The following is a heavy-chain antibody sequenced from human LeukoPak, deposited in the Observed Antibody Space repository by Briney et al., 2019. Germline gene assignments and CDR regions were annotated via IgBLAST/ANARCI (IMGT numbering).Heavy chain of an antibody. CDR3: ATSIAAARGGVFDY. J-gene: IGHJ4*02. CDR1: GYTLTELS. V-gene: IGHV1-24*01. Sequence: ASVTVSCKVSGYTLTELSMHWVRQAPGKGLEWMGGFDPEDGETIYAQKFQGRVTMTEDTSTDTAYMELSSLRSEDTAVYYCATSIAAARGGVFDYWGQGTMVTVSS. CDR2: FDPEDGET. D-gene: IGHD6-13*01.